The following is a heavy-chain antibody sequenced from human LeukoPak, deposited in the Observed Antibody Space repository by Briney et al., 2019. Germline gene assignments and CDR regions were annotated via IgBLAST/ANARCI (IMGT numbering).Heavy chain of an antibody. CDR3: AKTTYYDFWSGYYEGYYFDY. V-gene: IGHV3-30*02. CDR2: IRYDGSNK. CDR1: GFTFSSYG. D-gene: IGHD3-3*01. J-gene: IGHJ4*02. Sequence: GGSLRLSCAASGFTFSSYGMHWVRQAPGKGLEWVAFIRYDGSNKYYADSVKGRFTISRDNSKNTLYLQMNSLRAEDTAVYYCAKTTYYDFWSGYYEGYYFDYWGQGTLVTVSS.